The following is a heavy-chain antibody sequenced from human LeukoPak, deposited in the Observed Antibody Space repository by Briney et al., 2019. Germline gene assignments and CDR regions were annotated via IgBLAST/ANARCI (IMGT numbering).Heavy chain of an antibody. Sequence: HPGGSLRLSCAASGFTFSSYAMHWVRQAPGKGLEWVAVISYDGSNKYYADSVKGRFTISRDNSKNTLYLQMNSLRAEDTAVYYCARDLRAAHFDYWGQGTLVTVSS. D-gene: IGHD6-6*01. CDR1: GFTFSSYA. CDR2: ISYDGSNK. V-gene: IGHV3-30-3*01. CDR3: ARDLRAAHFDY. J-gene: IGHJ4*02.